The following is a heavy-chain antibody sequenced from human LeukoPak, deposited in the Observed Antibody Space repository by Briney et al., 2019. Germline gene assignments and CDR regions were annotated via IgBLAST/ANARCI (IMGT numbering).Heavy chain of an antibody. CDR3: AKVPGGNSTPVVP. CDR1: GFTFSSYG. J-gene: IGHJ5*02. CDR2: ISYDGSNK. V-gene: IGHV3-30*18. Sequence: PGGSLRLSCAASGFTFSSYGMHWVRQAPGKGLEWVAVISYDGSNKYYADSVKGRFTISRDNSKNTLYLQMNSLRAEDTAVYYCAKVPGGNSTPVVPWGQGTLVTVSS. D-gene: IGHD2/OR15-2a*01.